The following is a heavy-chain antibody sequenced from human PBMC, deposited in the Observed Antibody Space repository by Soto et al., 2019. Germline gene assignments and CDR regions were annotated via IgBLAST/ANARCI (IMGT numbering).Heavy chain of an antibody. CDR2: IIPIFGTA. Sequence: ASVKVSCKASGGTFSSYAISWVRQAPGQGLEWMGGIIPIFGTANYAQKFQGRVTITADESTSTAYMELSSLRSADTAVYYCARVGTTVTTRDYYYYYYMDVWGKGTTVTVSS. CDR3: ARVGTTVTTRDYYYYYYMDV. J-gene: IGHJ6*03. D-gene: IGHD4-17*01. V-gene: IGHV1-69*13. CDR1: GGTFSSYA.